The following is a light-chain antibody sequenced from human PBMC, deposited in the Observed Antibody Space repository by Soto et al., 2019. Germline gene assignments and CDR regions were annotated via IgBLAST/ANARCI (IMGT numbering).Light chain of an antibody. Sequence: EIVLTQSPGTLSLSPGERATLSCRASQSVSSSYLAWYQQKPGQAPRLLIYGASSRATGIPERFSGSGSGTDFTLTISRLEPEDFAVYYFQQYGISPLTFGGGTKVEIK. CDR3: QQYGISPLT. CDR1: QSVSSSY. V-gene: IGKV3-20*01. J-gene: IGKJ4*01. CDR2: GAS.